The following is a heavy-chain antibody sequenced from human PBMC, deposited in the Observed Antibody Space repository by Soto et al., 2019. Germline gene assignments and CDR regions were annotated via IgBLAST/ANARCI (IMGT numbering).Heavy chain of an antibody. V-gene: IGHV3-33*01. Sequence: QVQLVESGGGVVQPGRSLRLSCAASGFSFMRQGMSWVRQAPGQGLEWVSIIWYDGSNEYYGDSVKGRFTISIDSYKNTLYLQMKSLRAEDTAVYYCARVKESYSGRIRLYFFDLWGQGALVTVSS. J-gene: IGHJ4*02. CDR3: ARVKESYSGRIRLYFFDL. CDR1: GFSFMRQG. D-gene: IGHD3-10*01. CDR2: IWYDGSNE.